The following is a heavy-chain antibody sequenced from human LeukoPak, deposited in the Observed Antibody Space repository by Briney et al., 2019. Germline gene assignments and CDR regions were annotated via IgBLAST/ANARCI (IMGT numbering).Heavy chain of an antibody. D-gene: IGHD2-2*01. CDR1: GFTFTSHE. CDR3: ARGGYCGSTRCYVFNAFDI. CDR2: ITSTSTT. Sequence: GGSLRLSCAASGFTFTSHEMNWVCQAPGKGLEWVSYITSTSTTYYADSVKGRFTISRDNAKNSLYLQMNSVRAEDTATYYCARGGYCGSTRCYVFNAFDIWGQGTMVTVSS. J-gene: IGHJ3*02. V-gene: IGHV3-48*03.